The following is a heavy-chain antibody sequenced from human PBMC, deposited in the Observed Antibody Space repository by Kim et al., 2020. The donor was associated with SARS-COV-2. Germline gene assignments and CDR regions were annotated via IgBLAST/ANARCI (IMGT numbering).Heavy chain of an antibody. CDR2: IYYSGST. V-gene: IGHV4-39*01. CDR1: GGSISSSSYY. D-gene: IGHD3-10*01. Sequence: SETLSLTCTVSGGSISSSSYYWGWIRQPPGKGLEWIGSIYYSGSTYYNPSLKSRVTISVDTSKNQFSLKLSSVTAADTAVYYCAHERRHYYGSGRPEWYYFDYWGQGTLVTVSS. CDR3: AHERRHYYGSGRPEWYYFDY. J-gene: IGHJ4*02.